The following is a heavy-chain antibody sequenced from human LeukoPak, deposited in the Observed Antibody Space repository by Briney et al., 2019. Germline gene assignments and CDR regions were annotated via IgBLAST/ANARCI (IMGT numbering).Heavy chain of an antibody. Sequence: SETLSLTCAVYGGSFSGYYWSWIRQPPGKGLEWIGEINHSGSTNYNPSLKSRVTISVDTSKNQFSLKLNSVTAADTAVYYCARGVERIFGVVNWFDPWGQGTPVTVSS. V-gene: IGHV4-34*01. CDR1: GGSFSGYY. CDR2: INHSGST. CDR3: ARGVERIFGVVNWFDP. D-gene: IGHD3-3*01. J-gene: IGHJ5*02.